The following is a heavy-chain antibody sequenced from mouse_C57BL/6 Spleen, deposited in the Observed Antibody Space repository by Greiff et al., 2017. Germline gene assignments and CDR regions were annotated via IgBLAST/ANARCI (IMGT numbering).Heavy chain of an antibody. V-gene: IGHV1-80*01. J-gene: IGHJ1*03. D-gene: IGHD2-3*01. Sequence: QVQLKESGAELVKPGASVKISCKASGYAFSSYWMNWVKQRPGKGLEWIGQIYPGDGDTDYNGKFKGKATLTADKSSSTAYMQLSSLTSEDSAVYFCARRIYDGYYRWYCDVWGTGTTVTVSS. CDR1: GYAFSSYW. CDR3: ARRIYDGYYRWYCDV. CDR2: IYPGDGDT.